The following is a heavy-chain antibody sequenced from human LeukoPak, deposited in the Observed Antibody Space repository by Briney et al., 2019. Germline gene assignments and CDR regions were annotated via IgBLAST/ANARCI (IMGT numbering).Heavy chain of an antibody. CDR1: GGSISSYY. V-gene: IGHV4-59*01. Sequence: SQTLSLTCTVSGGSISSYYWSWIRQPPGKGLEWIGYIYYSGSTNHNPSLKSRVTISVDTSKNQFSLKLSSVTAADTAVYYCARGRWLLGYWGQGTLVTVSS. J-gene: IGHJ4*02. D-gene: IGHD3-22*01. CDR3: ARGRWLLGY. CDR2: IYYSGST.